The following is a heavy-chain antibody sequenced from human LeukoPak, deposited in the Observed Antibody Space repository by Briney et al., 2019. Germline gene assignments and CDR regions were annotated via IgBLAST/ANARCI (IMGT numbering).Heavy chain of an antibody. D-gene: IGHD3-22*01. CDR2: IYYSGST. CDR1: GGSISSGSYF. J-gene: IGHJ4*02. CDR3: ARDATSYYYDSSGGGFDY. Sequence: SETLSLTCAVSGGSISSGSYFWGWIRQPPGKGLEWIGSIYYSGSTYYNPSLKSRVTISVDTSKNQFSLKLSSVTAADTAVYYCARDATSYYYDSSGGGFDYWGQGTLVTVSS. V-gene: IGHV4-39*07.